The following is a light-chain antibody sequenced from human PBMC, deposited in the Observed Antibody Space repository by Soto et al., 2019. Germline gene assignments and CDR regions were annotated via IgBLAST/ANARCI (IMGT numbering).Light chain of an antibody. Sequence: DIQMTQSPSSLSASVGDRVTITCRTSQSIDSYLNWYQHKPGQAPKLLIYAVSSLQIGVPFRLSGSGSGTDFILTINTCQAEDFATYYCQQSHSSPLTFGGGTKV. CDR1: QSIDSY. CDR3: QQSHSSPLT. V-gene: IGKV1-39*01. CDR2: AVS. J-gene: IGKJ4*01.